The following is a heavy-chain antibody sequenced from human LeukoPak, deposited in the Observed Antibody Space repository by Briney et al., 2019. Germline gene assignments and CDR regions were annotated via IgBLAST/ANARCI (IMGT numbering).Heavy chain of an antibody. CDR3: AKDFPGYCSSTSCQTHYYYYGMDV. J-gene: IGHJ6*02. CDR2: ISYDGSNK. Sequence: GGSLRLSCAASGFTFSSYAMHWVRQAPGKGLEWVAVISYDGSNKYYADSVKGRFTISRDNSKNTLYLQMNSLRAEDTAVYYCAKDFPGYCSSTSCQTHYYYYGMDVWGQGTTVTVSS. CDR1: GFTFSSYA. V-gene: IGHV3-30-3*01. D-gene: IGHD2-2*01.